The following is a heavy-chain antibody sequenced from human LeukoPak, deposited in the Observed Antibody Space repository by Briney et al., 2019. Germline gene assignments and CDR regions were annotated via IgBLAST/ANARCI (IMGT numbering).Heavy chain of an antibody. V-gene: IGHV3-53*01. CDR1: GFSVGGTH. Sequence: GGSLRLSCAITGFSVGGTHMSWVRQAPGKGLDWVSAIYTGGTTYCADYVQGRFTVSRDNSKNILYLHMNNLSAEDTAVYYCARDTATTGGGLDSWGQGTLVTVPS. CDR3: ARDTATTGGGLDS. D-gene: IGHD1-1*01. J-gene: IGHJ4*02. CDR2: IYTGGTT.